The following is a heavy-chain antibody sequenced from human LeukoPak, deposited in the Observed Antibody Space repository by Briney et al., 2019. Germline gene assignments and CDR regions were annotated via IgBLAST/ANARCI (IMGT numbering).Heavy chain of an antibody. CDR1: GYTFTSYD. Sequence: ASVKVSCKASGYTFTSYDINWVRQAPGQGLERMGWMNPNSGNTGYAQKFQGRVTITTNPPISTAYMELSSLRSEDTAVYYCARGLEDGSYYYYYYMDVWGKGTTVTVSS. CDR3: ARGLEDGSYYYYYYMDV. D-gene: IGHD1-26*01. V-gene: IGHV1-8*03. CDR2: MNPNSGNT. J-gene: IGHJ6*03.